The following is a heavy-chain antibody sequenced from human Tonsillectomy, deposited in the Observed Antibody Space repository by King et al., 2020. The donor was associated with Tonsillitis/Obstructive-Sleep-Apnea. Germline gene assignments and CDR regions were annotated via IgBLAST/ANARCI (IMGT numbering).Heavy chain of an antibody. V-gene: IGHV4-59*01. CDR3: ARGLNSTYEGVDYGLDV. Sequence: QLQESGPGLVKPSETLSLTCTVSGGSISPYYWSWIRQPPGKALEYIGYIYHSGSTNYNPSLKSRVTISLDTSKNQLSLKLRSVTAADTAVYYCARGLNSTYEGVDYGLDVWGQGTTVTVSS. CDR2: IYHSGST. CDR1: GGSISPYY. D-gene: IGHD6-13*01. J-gene: IGHJ6*02.